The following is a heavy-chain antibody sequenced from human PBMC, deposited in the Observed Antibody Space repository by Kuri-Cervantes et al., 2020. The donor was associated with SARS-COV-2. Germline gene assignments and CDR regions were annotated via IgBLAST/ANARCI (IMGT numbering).Heavy chain of an antibody. V-gene: IGHV4-31*03. CDR3: AGGTPVGHYDSSGYYYNWFDP. CDR2: IYYSVST. D-gene: IGHD3-22*01. J-gene: IGHJ5*02. CDR1: GGSISSGGYY. Sequence: SETLSLTCTVSGGSISSGGYYWGWIRQHPGKGLEWIGYIYYSVSTYYNPSLKSRVTISIDTSKNQFSLKLSSVTAADTAVYYCAGGTPVGHYDSSGYYYNWFDPWGQGTLVTVSS.